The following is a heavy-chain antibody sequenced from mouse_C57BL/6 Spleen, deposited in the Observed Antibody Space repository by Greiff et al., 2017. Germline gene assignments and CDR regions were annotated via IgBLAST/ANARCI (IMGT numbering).Heavy chain of an antibody. CDR2: IDPSDSYT. CDR1: GYTFTSYW. V-gene: IGHV1-50*01. J-gene: IGHJ1*03. CDR3: ARRGPYWYFDV. Sequence: QVQLQQPGAELVKPGASVKLSCKASGYTFTSYWMQWVKQRPGQGLEWIGEIDPSDSYTNYNQKFKGKATLTVDPSSSTAYMQLSSLTSEDSAVYYCARRGPYWYFDVWGTGTTVTVSS.